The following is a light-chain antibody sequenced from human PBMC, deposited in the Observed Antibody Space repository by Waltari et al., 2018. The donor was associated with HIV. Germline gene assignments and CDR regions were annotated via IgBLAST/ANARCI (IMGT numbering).Light chain of an antibody. Sequence: SYVLTQPPSESVAPGQTARVTCGGQNVGSTSVHWYQQKAGQPPTLVLYDDTDRPSGIPERFSGSNSGNTATLTISRVEVGDEADYYCHVWDSAGDGHVFGSGTKVTV. CDR3: HVWDSAGDGHV. CDR1: NVGSTS. V-gene: IGLV3-21*02. J-gene: IGLJ1*01. CDR2: DDT.